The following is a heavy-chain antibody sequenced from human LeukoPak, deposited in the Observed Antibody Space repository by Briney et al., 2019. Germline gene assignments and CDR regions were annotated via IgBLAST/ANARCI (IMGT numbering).Heavy chain of an antibody. CDR3: AKVPILNYYDSSGYYPTVDY. CDR1: GFTFSSYS. D-gene: IGHD3-22*01. CDR2: ISYDGSNK. V-gene: IGHV3-30*18. Sequence: GGSLRLSCAASGFTFSSYSMNWVRQAPGKGLEWVAVISYDGSNKYYADSVKGRFTISRDNSKNTLYLQMNSLRAEDTAVYYCAKVPILNYYDSSGYYPTVDYWGQGTLVTVSS. J-gene: IGHJ4*02.